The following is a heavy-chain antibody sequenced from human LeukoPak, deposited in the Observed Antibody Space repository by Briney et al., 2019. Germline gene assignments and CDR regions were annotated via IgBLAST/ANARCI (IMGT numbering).Heavy chain of an antibody. V-gene: IGHV4-4*07. CDR3: ARDTNYYDSSGYYYDY. Sequence: PSETLSLTCTVSGGSISSYYWSWIRQPAGKGLEWIGRIYTSGSTNYNPSLKSRVTMSVDTSKNQFSLKLSSVTAADTAVYYCARDTNYYDSSGYYYDYWGQGTLVTVSS. J-gene: IGHJ4*02. CDR2: IYTSGST. D-gene: IGHD3-22*01. CDR1: GGSISSYY.